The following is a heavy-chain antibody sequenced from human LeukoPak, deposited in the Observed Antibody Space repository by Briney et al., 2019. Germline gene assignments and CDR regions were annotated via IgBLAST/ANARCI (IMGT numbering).Heavy chain of an antibody. D-gene: IGHD1-26*01. V-gene: IGHV3-21*04. Sequence: AGGSLRLSCAASRFTFSTYTMNWVRQAPGKGLEWVSSISSSSSYIYYADSVKGRFTISRDNSKNTLYLQMNSLRAEDTAIYYCAEEVGNTYPTFDYWGQGTLVTVSS. CDR1: RFTFSTYT. CDR3: AEEVGNTYPTFDY. CDR2: ISSSSSYI. J-gene: IGHJ4*02.